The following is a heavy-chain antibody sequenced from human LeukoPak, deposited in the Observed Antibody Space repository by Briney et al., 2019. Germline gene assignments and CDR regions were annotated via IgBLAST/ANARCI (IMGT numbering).Heavy chain of an antibody. CDR2: FDPEDGET. D-gene: IGHD3-22*01. CDR1: GYTLTELS. Sequence: ASVKVSCKVSGYTLTELSMHWVRQAPGKGLEWMGGFDPEDGETIYAQKFQGRVTMTEDTSTDTAYMELGSLRSEDTAVYYCATGRLTYYYDSSGYYPRVWFDPWGQGTLVTVSS. J-gene: IGHJ5*02. CDR3: ATGRLTYYYDSSGYYPRVWFDP. V-gene: IGHV1-24*01.